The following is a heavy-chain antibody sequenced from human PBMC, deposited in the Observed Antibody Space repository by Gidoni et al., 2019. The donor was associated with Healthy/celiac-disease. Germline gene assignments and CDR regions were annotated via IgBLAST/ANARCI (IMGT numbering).Heavy chain of an antibody. D-gene: IGHD6-19*01. V-gene: IGHV4-4*06. CDR3: ARDVGGGWYYFDY. Sequence: SLKSRVTMSIDTSKNQFSLKLNSLTPADTAVYYCARDVGGGWYYFDYWAQGTLVTVSS. J-gene: IGHJ4*02.